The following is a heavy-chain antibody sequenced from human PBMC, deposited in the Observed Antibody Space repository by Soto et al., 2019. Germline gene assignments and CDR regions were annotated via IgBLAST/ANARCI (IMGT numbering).Heavy chain of an antibody. V-gene: IGHV4-61*01. D-gene: IGHD4-17*01. CDR1: GVSVSSGSFY. Sequence: QVQLQESGPGLVKPSETLSLTCTVSGVSVSSGSFYWAWIRQPPGKGPEWIGFGSYSGTTNYKPSLKSRVTISVDTSRSQISLKVSSLTAADTAVYYCARGATVTQYDYWGQGTLVTVSS. CDR3: ARGATVTQYDY. J-gene: IGHJ4*02. CDR2: GSYSGTT.